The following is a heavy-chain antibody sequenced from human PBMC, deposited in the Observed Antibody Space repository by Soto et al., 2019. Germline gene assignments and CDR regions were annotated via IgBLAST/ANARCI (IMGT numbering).Heavy chain of an antibody. D-gene: IGHD3-10*01. CDR1: GFTFSSYG. CDR2: IIYNRSNI. Sequence: PGGSLRLSCAASGFTFSSYGMHWVRQAPGKGLEWVAVIIYNRSNIYYADSVKGRFTISRDNSKNTLYLQMNSLRAEDTAVYYCARFGRITMVRGVIPRVPFDYWGQGTLVTVSS. V-gene: IGHV3-30*03. J-gene: IGHJ4*02. CDR3: ARFGRITMVRGVIPRVPFDY.